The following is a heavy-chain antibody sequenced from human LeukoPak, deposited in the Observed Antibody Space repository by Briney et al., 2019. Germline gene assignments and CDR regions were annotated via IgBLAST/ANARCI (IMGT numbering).Heavy chain of an antibody. CDR1: GFNFNSFG. V-gene: IGHV3-23*03. CDR3: AKVGFGSGIYSWFDS. CDR2: INSGGTAT. J-gene: IGHJ5*01. D-gene: IGHD3-10*01. Sequence: LSGGSLRLSCAVSGFNFNSFGMSWVRQAPGKGLEWVSGINSGGTATYYADSVKGRFTISRDNSKNMLYMQMNSLRVEDTAVYFCAKVGFGSGIYSWFDSWGQGSLVIVSS.